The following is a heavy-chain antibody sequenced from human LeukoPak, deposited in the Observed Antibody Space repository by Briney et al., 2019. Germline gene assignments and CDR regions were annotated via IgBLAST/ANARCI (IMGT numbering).Heavy chain of an antibody. D-gene: IGHD5-12*01. Sequence: SVKVSCKASGGTFSSYAISWVRQAPGQGLEWMGGIIPIFGTANYAQKFQGRVTITADKSTSTAHMELSSLRSEDTAVYYCARAQYSGYAYYYYYMDVWGKGTTVTVSS. J-gene: IGHJ6*03. CDR3: ARAQYSGYAYYYYYMDV. V-gene: IGHV1-69*06. CDR2: IIPIFGTA. CDR1: GGTFSSYA.